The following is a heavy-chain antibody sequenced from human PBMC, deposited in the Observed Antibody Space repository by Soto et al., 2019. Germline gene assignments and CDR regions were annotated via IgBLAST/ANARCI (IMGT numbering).Heavy chain of an antibody. CDR2: IFQSGSA. J-gene: IGHJ4*02. CDR3: ERDNGTGMDYFDF. D-gene: IGHD2-8*01. V-gene: IGHV4-38-2*02. Sequence: PXATLSLTCAVSGFSITSGDYWCWLRQPPGKGLEWIGSIFQSGSAYYNPSLKSRVTISVDTSKNQFSLKLNSVTAADTAVYYCERDNGTGMDYFDFWGQGTLVTVSS. CDR1: GFSITSGDY.